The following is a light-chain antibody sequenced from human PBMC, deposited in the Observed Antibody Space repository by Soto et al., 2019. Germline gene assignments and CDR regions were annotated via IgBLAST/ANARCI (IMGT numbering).Light chain of an antibody. CDR3: LQDFSYPRT. J-gene: IGKJ1*01. V-gene: IGKV1-6*01. CDR1: QGIRTD. CDR2: GAS. Sequence: AVQLTQSPSSLSASVGDRVTNTCRASQGIRTDLGWYQQSPGKAPKVLIVGASTLQSGVPSRFSGSGSGTDFTLTISSLQPEDSATYYCLQDFSYPRTFGQGTKVEIK.